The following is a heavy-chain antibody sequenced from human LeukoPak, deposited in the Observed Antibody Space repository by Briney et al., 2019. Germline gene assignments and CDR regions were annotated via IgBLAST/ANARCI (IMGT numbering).Heavy chain of an antibody. CDR1: GYTFTSYA. CDR3: ARDQTPRYCSSTSCLAYDAFDI. D-gene: IGHD2-2*01. Sequence: ASVKVSCKASGYTFTSYAMHWVRQAPGQGLEWMGIINPSGGSTSYAQKFQGRVTMTRDTSTSTVYMELSSLRSEDTAVYYCARDQTPRYCSSTSCLAYDAFDIWGQGTMVTVSS. J-gene: IGHJ3*02. V-gene: IGHV1-46*01. CDR2: INPSGGST.